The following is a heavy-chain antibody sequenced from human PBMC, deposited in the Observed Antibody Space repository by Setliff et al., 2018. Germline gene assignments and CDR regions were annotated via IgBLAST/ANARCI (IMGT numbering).Heavy chain of an antibody. D-gene: IGHD2-15*01. J-gene: IGHJ2*01. V-gene: IGHV4-38-2*01. CDR1: GYSISSGYY. CDR3: ARLGGGSSWYFDL. Sequence: PSETLSLTCAVSGYSISSGYYWGWIRQPPGKGLEWIGSIYRSGSTYYNPSLKSRVTISIDTSKNQFSLKLSSVTAADTAVYYCARLGGGSSWYFDLWGRGTLVTVSS. CDR2: IYRSGST.